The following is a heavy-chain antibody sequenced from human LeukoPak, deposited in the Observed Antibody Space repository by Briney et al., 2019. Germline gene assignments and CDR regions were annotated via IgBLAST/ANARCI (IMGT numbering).Heavy chain of an antibody. CDR1: GGSISSYY. D-gene: IGHD3-10*01. V-gene: IGHV4-59*01. J-gene: IGHJ6*02. Sequence: SETLSLTCTVSGGSISSYYWSWIRQPPGKGLEWIGYTYYSGSTNYNPSLKSRVTISVDTSKNQFSLKLSSVTAADTAVYYCAIGGGSGSYYYPDYYYYGMDVWGQGTTVTVSS. CDR2: TYYSGST. CDR3: AIGGGSGSYYYPDYYYYGMDV.